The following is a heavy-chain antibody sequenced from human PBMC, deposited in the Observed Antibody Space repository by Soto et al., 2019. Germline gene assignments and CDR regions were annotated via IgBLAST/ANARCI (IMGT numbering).Heavy chain of an antibody. CDR2: INAGNGST. CDR3: ARRSGYSYGYGAFDI. CDR1: GYTFTSYA. D-gene: IGHD5-18*01. V-gene: IGHV1-3*01. Sequence: ASVKVSCKASGYTFTSYAMHWGRQAPGQRLEWMGWINAGNGSTKYSQKFQGRVTITRDTSASTAYMELSSLRSEDTAVYYCARRSGYSYGYGAFDIWGQGTMVTVSS. J-gene: IGHJ3*02.